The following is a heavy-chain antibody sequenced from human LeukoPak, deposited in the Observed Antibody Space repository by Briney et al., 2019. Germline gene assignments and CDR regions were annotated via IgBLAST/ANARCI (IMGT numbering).Heavy chain of an antibody. D-gene: IGHD3-10*01. CDR3: ARDRVQTYGLIH. V-gene: IGHV1-69*04. CDR2: IIPILGIA. CDR1: GGTFSSYA. J-gene: IGHJ4*01. Sequence: ASVKVSCKASGGTFSSYAISWVRQAPGQGLEWMGRIIPILGIANYAQKFQGRVTITADKSTSTAYMELSSLRSEDTAVYYCARDRVQTYGLIHWGHGTLVTVSS.